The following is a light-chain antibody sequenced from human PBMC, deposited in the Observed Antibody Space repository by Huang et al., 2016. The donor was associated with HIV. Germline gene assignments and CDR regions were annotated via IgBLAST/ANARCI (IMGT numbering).Light chain of an antibody. J-gene: IGKJ1*01. CDR1: QSVSND. CDR2: GAS. Sequence: DIQMTQSPSSLAASVGDRVSITCRASQSVSNDVSWYQQKPGKAPSLLIYGASSLESGVPSRFSGRGSGTDFTLTISSLQPEDFATYYCQQSYGTPRTFGQGTKVEIK. CDR3: QQSYGTPRT. V-gene: IGKV1-39*01.